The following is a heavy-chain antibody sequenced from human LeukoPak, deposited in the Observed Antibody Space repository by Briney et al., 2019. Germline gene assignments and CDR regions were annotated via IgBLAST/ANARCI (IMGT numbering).Heavy chain of an antibody. J-gene: IGHJ4*02. V-gene: IGHV1-18*01. CDR1: GGTFSSYA. D-gene: IGHD1-26*01. CDR2: ITGYNGNT. Sequence: GASVKVSCKASGGTFSSYAISWLRQAPGQGFEWMGWITGYNGNTNYAQNFQGRLIMTTDTSTSTAYMELRSLRSDDTAVYYCARDDVGSARYWGQGTPVTVSS. CDR3: ARDDVGSARY.